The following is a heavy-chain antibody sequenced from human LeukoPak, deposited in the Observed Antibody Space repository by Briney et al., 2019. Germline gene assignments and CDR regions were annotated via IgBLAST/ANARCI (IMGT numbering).Heavy chain of an antibody. V-gene: IGHV3-9*01. CDR3: AKDLLIEYDSSGFDY. Sequence: GRSLRLSCAASGFTFDDYAMHWVRQAPGKGLEWVSGISWNSGSIGYADSVKGRFTISRDNAKNSLYLQMNSLRAEDTALYYCAKDLLIEYDSSGFDYWGQGTLVTVSS. CDR1: GFTFDDYA. J-gene: IGHJ4*02. CDR2: ISWNSGSI. D-gene: IGHD3-22*01.